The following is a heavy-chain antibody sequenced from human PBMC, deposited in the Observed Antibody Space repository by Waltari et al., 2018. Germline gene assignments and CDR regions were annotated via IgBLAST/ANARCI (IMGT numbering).Heavy chain of an antibody. Sequence: EMQLLGSGGGLVQPGGSLRLSCAASGFTFNSYSMHWVRRGPGKGLEWVSGLMCSGASTYYADSVKGRFTISRDNSKNILYLQMNSLRIDDTALYYCAKSPTYSGNSYYFDYWGQGSLVTVSS. CDR2: LMCSGAST. J-gene: IGHJ4*02. CDR1: GFTFNSYS. CDR3: AKSPTYSGNSYYFDY. D-gene: IGHD1-26*01. V-gene: IGHV3-23*01.